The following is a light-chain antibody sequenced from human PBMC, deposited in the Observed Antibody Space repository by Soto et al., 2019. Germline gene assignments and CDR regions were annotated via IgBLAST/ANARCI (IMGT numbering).Light chain of an antibody. Sequence: EIVMTQSPATLSVSLGERVTLSCRASQSVFSSLAWYQQKPGQAPRLLIYGAATRPIGIPARFSGSGAGTEVPLTISSLQSEDFAIYYCQPYHCWPAFGRGTRVEIK. V-gene: IGKV3-15*01. CDR3: QPYHCWPA. J-gene: IGKJ4*02. CDR1: QSVFSS. CDR2: GAA.